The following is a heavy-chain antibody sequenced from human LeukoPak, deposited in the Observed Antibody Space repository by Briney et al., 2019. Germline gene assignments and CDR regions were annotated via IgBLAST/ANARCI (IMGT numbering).Heavy chain of an antibody. CDR1: GFTFSSYS. CDR2: ISSSSSYI. Sequence: TGGSLRLSCAASGFTFSSYSMNWVRQAPGKGLEWVSSISSSSSYIYYADSVKGRFTISRDNAKNSLYLQMNSLRAEDTAVYYCARGRSSGLDYWGQGTLVTVSS. CDR3: ARGRSSGLDY. D-gene: IGHD6-19*01. V-gene: IGHV3-21*01. J-gene: IGHJ4*02.